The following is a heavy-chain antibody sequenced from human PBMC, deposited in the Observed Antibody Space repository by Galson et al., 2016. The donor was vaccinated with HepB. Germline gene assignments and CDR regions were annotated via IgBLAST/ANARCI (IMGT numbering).Heavy chain of an antibody. V-gene: IGHV1-2*02. Sequence: SVKVSCKASGYTFTGYFMHWVRQAPGQGLEWMGWINPKSGGTNYAQKFQGRVTMTRDTSISTAYMELSSLRSDDTAVYYCARFDYADGFDIWGQGTMVTVSS. CDR1: GYTFTGYF. J-gene: IGHJ3*02. CDR2: INPKSGGT. CDR3: ARFDYADGFDI. D-gene: IGHD4-17*01.